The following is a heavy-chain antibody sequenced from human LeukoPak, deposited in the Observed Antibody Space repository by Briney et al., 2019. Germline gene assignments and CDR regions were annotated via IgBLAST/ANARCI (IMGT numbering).Heavy chain of an antibody. CDR3: ARDQSDGDFLGY. CDR1: GFTFSSYA. CDR2: ISSSGSTI. V-gene: IGHV3-48*04. J-gene: IGHJ4*02. Sequence: QSGGSLRLSCAASGFTFSSYAMSWVRQAPGKGLEWVSYISSSGSTIYYADSVKGRFTISRDNAKNSLYLQMNSLRAEDTAVYYCARDQSDGDFLGYWGQGTLVTVSS. D-gene: IGHD7-27*01.